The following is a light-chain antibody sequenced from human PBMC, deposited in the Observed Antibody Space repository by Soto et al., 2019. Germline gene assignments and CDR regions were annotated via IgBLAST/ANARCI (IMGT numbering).Light chain of an antibody. V-gene: IGLV2-14*03. CDR1: SSDVGDYNY. CDR2: DVS. CDR3: SSYRSSSTLEVI. J-gene: IGLJ2*01. Sequence: QSALTQPASVSGSPGQSITISCTGTSSDVGDYNYVSWYQQHPGKAPKLMIYDVSNRPSGVSNRFSGSKSGNTASLTISGLQAEDEADYYCSSYRSSSTLEVIFGGGTQLTVL.